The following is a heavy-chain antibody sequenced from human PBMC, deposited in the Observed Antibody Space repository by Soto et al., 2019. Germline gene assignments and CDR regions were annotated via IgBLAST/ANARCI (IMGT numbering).Heavy chain of an antibody. V-gene: IGHV1-69*12. CDR3: ARGDATKITVTTYYGMDV. CDR1: GGTLSNYG. D-gene: IGHD4-17*01. J-gene: IGHJ6*02. CDR2: IIPVFGTA. Sequence: QVQLVQSGAEVKKPGSSVKVSCKASGGTLSNYGVSWVRQAPGQGLEWLGGIIPVFGTANYAHKFQGRLTIHADESTSTVYMDVSSLRSEDTAVYYCARGDATKITVTTYYGMDVWGQGTTVTVSS.